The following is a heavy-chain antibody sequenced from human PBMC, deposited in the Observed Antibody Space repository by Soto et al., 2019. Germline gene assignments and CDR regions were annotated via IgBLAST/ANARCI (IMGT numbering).Heavy chain of an antibody. CDR2: VHYSGST. Sequence: SETLSLTCNLSGGSFHNFYWLWIRQPPGKGLEWVGHVHYSGSTNYSPSLNSLATISLDTCKSQLSLKLRSVTAADTAMYFCARGVDYYATSGYSSFSSWGQGLPVTVPQ. J-gene: IGHJ5*02. D-gene: IGHD3-16*01. V-gene: IGHV4-59*01. CDR3: ARGVDYYATSGYSSFSS. CDR1: GGSFHNFY.